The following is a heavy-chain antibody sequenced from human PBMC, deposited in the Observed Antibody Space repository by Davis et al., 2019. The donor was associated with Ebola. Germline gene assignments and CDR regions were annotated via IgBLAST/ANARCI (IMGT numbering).Heavy chain of an antibody. D-gene: IGHD5-12*01. CDR2: ISSIGRTI. J-gene: IGHJ5*01. V-gene: IGHV3-11*01. Sequence: PGGSLRLSCAASGFTLSDYYMTWIRQAPGRGLEWISYISSIGRTIYYTDSVRGRFPISRDTAKNSLYLQMNSLRAEDTAVYYCARGRGGFDLGWFDSWGQGTLVTVSS. CDR1: GFTLSDYY. CDR3: ARGRGGFDLGWFDS.